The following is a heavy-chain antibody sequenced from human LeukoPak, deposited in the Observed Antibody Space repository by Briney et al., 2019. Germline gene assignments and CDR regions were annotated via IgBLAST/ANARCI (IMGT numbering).Heavy chain of an antibody. CDR2: IHSSGST. V-gene: IGHV4-59*08. CDR3: ARWYSSGWAFDY. D-gene: IGHD6-19*01. CDR1: GGTISSYY. J-gene: IGHJ4*02. Sequence: SETLSLTCTVSGGTISSYYWHWIRQPPGKGLEWIGYIHSSGSTKYNPSLKSRVTISVDTSKNQFSLKLSSVTAADRAVYYCARWYSSGWAFDYWGQGTLVTVSS.